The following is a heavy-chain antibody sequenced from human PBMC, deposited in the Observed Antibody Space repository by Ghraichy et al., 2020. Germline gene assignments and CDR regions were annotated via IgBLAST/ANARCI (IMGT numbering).Heavy chain of an antibody. D-gene: IGHD2/OR15-2a*01. Sequence: ASVKVSCKASGYTFTAYYIHWVRQAPGQGLECVGWINPSSGDTYYIQKFQGSVTMTRDTSISTAYMELRRLRSDDTAVYYCARASEVGLSTKNAFDIWGQGTMVTVSS. J-gene: IGHJ3*02. CDR3: ARASEVGLSTKNAFDI. CDR1: GYTFTAYY. V-gene: IGHV1-2*02. CDR2: INPSSGDT.